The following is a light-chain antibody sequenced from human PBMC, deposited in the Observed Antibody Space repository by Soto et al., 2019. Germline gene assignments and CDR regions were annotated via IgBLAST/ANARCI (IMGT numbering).Light chain of an antibody. CDR1: QSVLYNSNKKDY. Sequence: DFVLTQSPDSLAVSLGERATINCKSSQSVLYNSNKKDYFAWYQQRPGQPPKLLIYWASTRESGVPDRFSASGSGTDFTLTISRLQAEDVGVYYCQKYYDTPLTFGGGTRVEIK. CDR3: QKYYDTPLT. V-gene: IGKV4-1*01. CDR2: WAS. J-gene: IGKJ4*01.